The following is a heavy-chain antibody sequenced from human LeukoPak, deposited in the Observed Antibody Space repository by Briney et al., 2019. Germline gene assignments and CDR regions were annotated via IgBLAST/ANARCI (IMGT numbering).Heavy chain of an antibody. CDR1: GFTFSSYE. V-gene: IGHV3-48*03. CDR3: ARAFQELPQLYYYYYMDV. Sequence: GXSLRLSCAASGFTFSSYEMNWVRQAPGKGREWVSYISSSGSTTYYADSVKGRFTISRDNDKNSLYLQMNSLRAEDTAVYYCARAFQELPQLYYYYYMDVWGKGTTVTVSS. D-gene: IGHD6-13*01. J-gene: IGHJ6*03. CDR2: ISSSGSTT.